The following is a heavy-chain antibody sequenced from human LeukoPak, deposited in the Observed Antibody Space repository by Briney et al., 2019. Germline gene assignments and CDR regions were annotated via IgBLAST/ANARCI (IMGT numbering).Heavy chain of an antibody. CDR3: ARDAYCGGDCYSSEYFQH. V-gene: IGHV1-2*02. CDR1: GYTFTDYY. Sequence: ASVKVSCKASGYTFTDYYMHWVRQAPGQGLEWMGWINPNSGGTNYAQKFQGRVTMTRDTSISTAHMELSRLRSDDTAVYYCARDAYCGGDCYSSEYFQHWGQGTLVTVSS. CDR2: INPNSGGT. D-gene: IGHD2-21*02. J-gene: IGHJ1*01.